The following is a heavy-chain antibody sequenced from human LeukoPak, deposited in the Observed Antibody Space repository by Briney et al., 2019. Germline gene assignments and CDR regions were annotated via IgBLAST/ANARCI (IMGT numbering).Heavy chain of an antibody. V-gene: IGHV3-48*02. Sequence: GGSLRLSCAASGFTFNIYGMSWVRQAPGKGLEWVSYISSSSAVYYADSVKGRFTISRDNAKNSLYLQMNSLRDEDTAVYYRARPSMVQGTNIAAFDSWGQGTLVTVSS. CDR1: GFTFNIYG. CDR3: ARPSMVQGTNIAAFDS. J-gene: IGHJ4*02. CDR2: ISSSSAV. D-gene: IGHD3-10*01.